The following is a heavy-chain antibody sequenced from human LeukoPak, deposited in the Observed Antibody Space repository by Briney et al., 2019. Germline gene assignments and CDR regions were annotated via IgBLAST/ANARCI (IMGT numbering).Heavy chain of an antibody. CDR1: GYTFTSYG. CDR3: ASCHCTNGVCYGECEYFQH. Sequence: PWASVKVSCKASGYTFTSYGIIWVRQAPGQGLEWMGWISPYNGNTNYAQKLQGRVTITTDTSTSTAYMELRSLRSDDTAVYYCASCHCTNGVCYGECEYFQHWGQGTLVTVSS. CDR2: ISPYNGNT. D-gene: IGHD2-8*01. V-gene: IGHV1-18*01. J-gene: IGHJ1*01.